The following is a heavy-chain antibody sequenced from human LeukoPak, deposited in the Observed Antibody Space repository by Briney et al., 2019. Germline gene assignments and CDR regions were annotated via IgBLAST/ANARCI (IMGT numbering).Heavy chain of an antibody. CDR2: IYYSGST. CDR3: ARHRGYSYGYYLDY. CDR1: GGSIRSSSYY. V-gene: IGHV4-39*01. Sequence: SETLSLTCTVPGGSIRSSSYYWGWIRQPPGKGLEWIGSIYYSGSTYYNPSLKSRVTISVDTSKNQFSLKLSSVTAADTAVYYCARHRGYSYGYYLDYWGQGTLVTVSS. J-gene: IGHJ4*02. D-gene: IGHD5-18*01.